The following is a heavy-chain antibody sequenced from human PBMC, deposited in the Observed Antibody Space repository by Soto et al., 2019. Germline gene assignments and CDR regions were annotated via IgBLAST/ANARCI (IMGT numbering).Heavy chain of an antibody. V-gene: IGHV6-1*01. CDR3: ARDFWSDYYPHTSWYYGLDV. D-gene: IGHD3-3*01. Sequence: SQTLSLTCAISGDSVSSNRAACNGIRQSPSRGLEWLGRTYYRSEWYNDYAVSVRSRITINPDTSKNQFSLQLNSVTPEDTAVYYCARDFWSDYYPHTSWYYGLDVWGQGTTVTVSS. CDR2: TYYRSEWYN. CDR1: GDSVSSNRAA. J-gene: IGHJ6*02.